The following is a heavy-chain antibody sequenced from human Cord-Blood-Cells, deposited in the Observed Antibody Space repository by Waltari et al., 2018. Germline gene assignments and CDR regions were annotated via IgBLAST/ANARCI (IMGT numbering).Heavy chain of an antibody. D-gene: IGHD4-17*01. CDR3: AKVPDYGDYEKGAFDI. Sequence: EVQLLESGGGLVQPGGSLRLSCAASGFTFSRYAMSWVRQAPGKGLEWVSAISGSGGSTYYADSVKGRFTISRDNSKNTLYLQMNSLRAEDTAVYYCAKVPDYGDYEKGAFDIWGQGTMVTVSS. CDR1: GFTFSRYA. V-gene: IGHV3-23*01. J-gene: IGHJ3*02. CDR2: ISGSGGST.